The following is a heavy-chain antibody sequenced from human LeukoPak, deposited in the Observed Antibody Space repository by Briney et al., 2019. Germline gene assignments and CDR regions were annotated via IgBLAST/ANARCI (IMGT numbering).Heavy chain of an antibody. J-gene: IGHJ6*02. CDR3: ARDSKGAQYYDILTGYPLYYYYGMDV. D-gene: IGHD3-9*01. CDR2: ISAYNGNT. CDR1: GYTFTSYG. V-gene: IGHV1-18*01. Sequence: ASVKVSCKASGYTFTSYGISWVRQAPGQGLEWMGWISAYNGNTNYAQELQGRVTMTTDTSTSTAYMELRSLRSDDTAVYYCARDSKGAQYYDILTGYPLYYYYGMDVWGQGTTVTVSS.